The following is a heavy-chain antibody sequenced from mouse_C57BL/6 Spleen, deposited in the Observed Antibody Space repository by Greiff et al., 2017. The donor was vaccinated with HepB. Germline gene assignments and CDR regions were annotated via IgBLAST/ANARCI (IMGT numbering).Heavy chain of an antibody. Sequence: DVKLVESEGGLVQPGSSMKLSCTASGFTFSDYYMAWVRQVPEKGLEWVANINYDGSSTYYLDSLKSRFTISRDNAKNILYLQMSSLKSEDTATYYCARYSNYLDYWGQGTTLTVSS. CDR2: INYDGSST. D-gene: IGHD2-5*01. CDR3: ARYSNYLDY. V-gene: IGHV5-16*01. J-gene: IGHJ2*01. CDR1: GFTFSDYY.